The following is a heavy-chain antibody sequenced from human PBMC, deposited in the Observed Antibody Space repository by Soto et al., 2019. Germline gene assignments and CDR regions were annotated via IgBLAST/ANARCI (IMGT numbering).Heavy chain of an antibody. CDR3: AKKMGIDPFGSYGLDV. CDR1: GGNFITFA. V-gene: IGHV1-69*01. Sequence: QVELVQSGAEVKKPGSSVKVSCKASGGNFITFAISWVRQAPGQGLEWMGDIIPISSTTKYAHKFQDRVTISADGSSSTVHMERRSMKSEDTAMSFCAKKMGIDPFGSYGLDVWGQGTTVTVPS. CDR2: IIPISSTT. D-gene: IGHD3-16*01. J-gene: IGHJ6*02.